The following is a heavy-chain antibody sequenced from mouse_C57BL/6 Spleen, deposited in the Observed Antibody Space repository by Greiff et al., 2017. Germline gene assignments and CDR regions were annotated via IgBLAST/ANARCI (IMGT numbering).Heavy chain of an antibody. CDR1: GFTFTDYY. D-gene: IGHD1-1*01. V-gene: IGHV7-3*01. CDR2: IRNKANGYTT. J-gene: IGHJ2*01. Sequence: EVKLVESGGGLVQPGGSLSLSCAASGFTFTDYYMSWVRQPPGKALEWLGFIRNKANGYTTEYSASVKGRFTISRDNSQSILYLQMNALRAEDSATYYCARNYGSRGYFDYWGQGTTLTVSS. CDR3: ARNYGSRGYFDY.